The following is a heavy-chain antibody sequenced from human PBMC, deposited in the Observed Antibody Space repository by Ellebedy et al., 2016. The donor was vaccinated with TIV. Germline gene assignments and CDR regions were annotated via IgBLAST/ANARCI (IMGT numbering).Heavy chain of an antibody. J-gene: IGHJ6*02. Sequence: GESLKISXAASGFTFSSFVMHWVRQAPGKGLEWVAVISYDGSNKYHADSVKGRFTISRDNSKNSLYLQMNSLRAEDTAVYYCARESYYGMVVWGQGTSVTVSS. CDR1: GFTFSSFV. CDR2: ISYDGSNK. CDR3: ARESYYGMVV. V-gene: IGHV3-30*03.